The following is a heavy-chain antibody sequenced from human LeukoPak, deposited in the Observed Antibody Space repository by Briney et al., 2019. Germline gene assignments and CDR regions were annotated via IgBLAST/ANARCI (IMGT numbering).Heavy chain of an antibody. V-gene: IGHV1-69*15. CDR1: GGTFTSYA. CDR2: IIPISGTT. CDR3: ARKLRLGGNWFDP. D-gene: IGHD1-26*01. J-gene: IGHJ5*02. Sequence: ASVKVSCKTSGGTFTSYAITWVRQAPGQGLEWMGKIIPISGTTNYAQKFQGRVTFAADESTSTAYMELSSLRSEDTALYYCARKLRLGGNWFDPWGQGTLVTVSS.